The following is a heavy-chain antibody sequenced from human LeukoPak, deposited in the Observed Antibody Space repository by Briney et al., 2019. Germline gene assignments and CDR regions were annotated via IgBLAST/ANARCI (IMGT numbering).Heavy chain of an antibody. V-gene: IGHV4-38-2*01. Sequence: SETLSLTCAVSAYSISSGYYWGWIRQPPRKGLEWIGSIYHSGSTYYNPSLKSRVTISVDTSKNQFSLKLSSVAAADTAVYYCARGIAAAIDPWGQGTLVTVSS. D-gene: IGHD6-13*01. CDR2: IYHSGST. J-gene: IGHJ5*02. CDR1: AYSISSGYY. CDR3: ARGIAAAIDP.